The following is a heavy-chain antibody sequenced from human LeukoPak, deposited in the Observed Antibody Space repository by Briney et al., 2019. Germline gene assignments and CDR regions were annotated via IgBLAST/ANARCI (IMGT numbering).Heavy chain of an antibody. V-gene: IGHV4-34*01. J-gene: IGHJ4*02. CDR1: GGSFSDYY. D-gene: IGHD2-2*01. CDR3: AKCRSLSPAAAINY. CDR2: VNHSGST. Sequence: SETLSLTCAVYGGSFSDYYWTWIRQPPGKGLEWIGEVNHSGSTNYKPSLKSRVTLSVDTSKNQFSLKLNSVTAADTAVYYCAKCRSLSPAAAINYWGQGTLVTVSS.